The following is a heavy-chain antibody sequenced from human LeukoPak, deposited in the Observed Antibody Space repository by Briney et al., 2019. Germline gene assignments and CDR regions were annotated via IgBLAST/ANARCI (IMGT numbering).Heavy chain of an antibody. Sequence: PGGSLRLSCAASGFTFSSYAMHWVRQAPGKGLEWVAVISYDGSNKYYADSVKGRFTISRDNSKNTLYLQMNSLRAEDTAVYYCAKDPGYSSSWPYFDYWGQGTLVTVSS. CDR2: ISYDGSNK. D-gene: IGHD6-13*01. V-gene: IGHV3-30*04. CDR3: AKDPGYSSSWPYFDY. J-gene: IGHJ4*02. CDR1: GFTFSSYA.